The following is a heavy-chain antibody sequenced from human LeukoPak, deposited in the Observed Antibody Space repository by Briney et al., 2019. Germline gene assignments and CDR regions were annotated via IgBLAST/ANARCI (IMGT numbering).Heavy chain of an antibody. V-gene: IGHV1-8*01. D-gene: IGHD3-3*01. J-gene: IGHJ5*02. CDR1: GYTFTSYD. CDR3: ARWTYDYDFWSGYSPGGWFDP. CDR2: MNPNSGNT. Sequence: ASVKVSCKASGYTFTSYDINWVRQATGQGLEWMGWMNPNSGNTGYAQKFQGRVTMTRNTSISTAYMELSGLRSEDTAVYYCARWTYDYDFWSGYSPGGWFDPWGQGTLVTVSS.